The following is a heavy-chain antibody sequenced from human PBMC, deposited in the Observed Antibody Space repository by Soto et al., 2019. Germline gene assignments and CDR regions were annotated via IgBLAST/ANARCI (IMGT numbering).Heavy chain of an antibody. CDR1: GGSISSGGYS. V-gene: IGHV4-30-2*01. J-gene: IGHJ4*02. CDR3: ARASTTVTTLDY. Sequence: QLQLQESGSGLVKPSQTLSLTCAVSGGSISSGGYSCSWIRQPPGKGLEWIGYIYHSGSTSYTPSLKSRVTISVDRSKNQFSLKLSSVTAADTAVYYCARASTTVTTLDYWGQGTLVTVSS. CDR2: IYHSGST. D-gene: IGHD4-17*01.